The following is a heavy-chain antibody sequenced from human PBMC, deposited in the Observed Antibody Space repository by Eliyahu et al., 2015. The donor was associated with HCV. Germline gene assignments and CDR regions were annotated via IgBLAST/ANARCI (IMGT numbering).Heavy chain of an antibody. Sequence: QVQLRQWGAGLLKPSETLSLTCGVYSGSLTDYYWTWVRQPPGKGLEWIGEINHRGNTDFNPSLKSRVTMSADTSKNQFSLELRFVTAADTAVYYCARTRFEGDSCGLDVWGQGTTVTVSS. CDR2: INHRGNT. CDR1: SGSLTDYY. D-gene: IGHD3-16*01. CDR3: ARTRFEGDSCGLDV. J-gene: IGHJ6*02. V-gene: IGHV4-34*01.